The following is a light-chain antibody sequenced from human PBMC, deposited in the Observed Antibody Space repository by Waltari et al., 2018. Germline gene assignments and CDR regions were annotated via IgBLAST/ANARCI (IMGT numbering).Light chain of an antibody. Sequence: EFVLTQSPGTLSLSLGERATLSCRASQSVSRALTWYPPNPGQAPILLIYGASTRAPGIPDRFSGSGSGTDFSLTSSRLEPDDFAVYYCQHYLRLPVTFGQGTTVEV. CDR2: GAS. J-gene: IGKJ1*01. V-gene: IGKV3-20*01. CDR1: QSVSRA. CDR3: QHYLRLPVT.